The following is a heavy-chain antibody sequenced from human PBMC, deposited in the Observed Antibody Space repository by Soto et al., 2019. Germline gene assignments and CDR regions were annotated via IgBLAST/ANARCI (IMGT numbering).Heavy chain of an antibody. D-gene: IGHD2-15*01. Sequence: SVKVSCKGSGFTFSRSAVQWVRQVRGQGLEWIGWIVAASGKTDYSQIFQERVTITRDMSTSTAYMELSSLSSEDTAVYYCAATLDWGSYDLGGYPSWGQGRLVVVSS. CDR1: GFTFSRSA. V-gene: IGHV1-58*01. CDR3: AATLDWGSYDLGGYPS. CDR2: IVAASGKT. J-gene: IGHJ4*02.